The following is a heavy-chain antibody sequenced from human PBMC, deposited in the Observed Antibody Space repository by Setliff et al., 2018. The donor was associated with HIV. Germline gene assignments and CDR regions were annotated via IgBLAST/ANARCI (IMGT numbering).Heavy chain of an antibody. CDR2: IIPILDTA. Sequence: SVKVSCKASGGTFSSYAISWVRQAPGQGLEWMGGIIPILDTAKYAQKFQGRVTITTDESTSTAYMELSSLRSEDTAVYYCASRAGLGYMDVWGKGTTVTVSS. CDR1: GGTFSSYA. CDR3: ASRAGLGYMDV. J-gene: IGHJ6*03. V-gene: IGHV1-69*05. D-gene: IGHD3-16*01.